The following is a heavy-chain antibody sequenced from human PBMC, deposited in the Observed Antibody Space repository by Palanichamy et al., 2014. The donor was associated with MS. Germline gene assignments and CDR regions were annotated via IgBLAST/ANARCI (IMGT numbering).Heavy chain of an antibody. D-gene: IGHD4-23*01. Sequence: EVQVGGVWGRLGPAWGVPETLLFSLRIQFNFYAMHWVRQAPGGGLEFVSGADTKGRATYYADSVKGRFSISRDNSNRTLYLQLRSLRLEDTALYYCVKSHYGGELRSAFDVWGQGTLVT. V-gene: IGHV3-64D*06. CDR1: IQFNFYA. CDR3: VKSHYGGELRSAFDV. CDR2: ADTKGRAT. J-gene: IGHJ3*01.